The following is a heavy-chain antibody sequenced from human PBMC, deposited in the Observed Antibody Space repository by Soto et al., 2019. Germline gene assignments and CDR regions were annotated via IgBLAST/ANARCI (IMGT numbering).Heavy chain of an antibody. CDR1: GFTVSSNY. D-gene: IGHD3-10*01. CDR3: ASRMVRGVDFDY. Sequence: GGSLRLSCAASGFTVSSNYMSWVRQAPGKGLEWVSVIYSGGSTYYADSVKGRFTISRDNSKNTLYLQMNSLRAEDTAVYYCASRMVRGVDFDYWGQGTLVTVSS. V-gene: IGHV3-66*01. J-gene: IGHJ4*02. CDR2: IYSGGST.